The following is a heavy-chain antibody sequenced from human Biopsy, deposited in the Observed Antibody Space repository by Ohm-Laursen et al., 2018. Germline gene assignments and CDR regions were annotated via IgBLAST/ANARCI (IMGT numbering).Heavy chain of an antibody. D-gene: IGHD2/OR15-2a*01. CDR3: ARATNSTGWPYYYFYGMDV. J-gene: IGHJ6*02. CDR1: GDSLSSYF. CDR2: IHNSGST. V-gene: IGHV4-59*01. Sequence: GTLSLTCTVSGDSLSSYFWSWIRQPPGKGLEWIGFIHNSGSTDHNPSLKSRVTISVDTSKNQFSLRLNSVTAADTAVYYCARATNSTGWPYYYFYGMDVWGQGTTVTVSS.